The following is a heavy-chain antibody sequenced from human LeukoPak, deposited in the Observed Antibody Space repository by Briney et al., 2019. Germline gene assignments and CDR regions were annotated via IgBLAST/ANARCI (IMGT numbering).Heavy chain of an antibody. CDR3: AKDKGSGWYWNYFDY. Sequence: GGSLRLSCAASGFTFSSYGMHWVRQAPGKGLEWVAVISYDGSNKYYADSVKDRFTISRDNSKNTLYLQMNSLRAEDTAVYYCAKDKGSGWYWNYFDYWGQGTLVTVSS. J-gene: IGHJ4*02. CDR1: GFTFSSYG. CDR2: ISYDGSNK. V-gene: IGHV3-30*18. D-gene: IGHD6-19*01.